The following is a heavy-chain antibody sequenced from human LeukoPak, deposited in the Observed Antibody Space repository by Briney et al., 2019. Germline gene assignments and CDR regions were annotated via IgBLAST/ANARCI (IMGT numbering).Heavy chain of an antibody. CDR1: GFTFSSYA. CDR2: ISGSGDST. V-gene: IGHV3-23*01. D-gene: IGHD3-10*01. CDR3: AKYYYDSGSYSFDS. J-gene: IGHJ4*02. Sequence: GGSLRLSCAASGFTFSSYAMSWVRQAPGKGLEWVSAISGSGDSTYYADSVKGRFTISRDNSNNTLHLQMNSLRAEDTAVYYCAKYYYDSGSYSFDSWGQGTLVTVSS.